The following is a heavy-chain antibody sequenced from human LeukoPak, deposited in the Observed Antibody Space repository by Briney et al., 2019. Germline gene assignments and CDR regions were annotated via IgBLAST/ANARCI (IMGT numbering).Heavy chain of an antibody. D-gene: IGHD5-24*01. CDR3: ARRDGYTNWFDP. J-gene: IGHJ5*02. CDR1: GGTFSSYA. V-gene: IGHV1-69*13. Sequence: ASVKVSCKASGGTFSSYAISWVRQAPGQGLEWMGGIIPIFGTANYAQKFQGRVTITADESTSTAYMELSSLRSEDTAVYYCARRDGYTNWFDPWGQGTLVTVSS. CDR2: IIPIFGTA.